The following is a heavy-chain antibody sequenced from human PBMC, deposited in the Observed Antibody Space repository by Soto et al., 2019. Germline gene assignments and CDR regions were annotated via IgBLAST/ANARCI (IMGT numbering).Heavy chain of an antibody. CDR2: ISAYNGNT. Sequence: QVQLVQSGAEVKKPGASVKVSCKASGYTFTSYGISWVRQAPGQGLEWMGWISAYNGNTNYAQKLQGRVTMTTDTXTXTXXMELRSLRSDDTAVYYCARWKGPAKGYSYGYGSDYWGQGTLGTVSS. CDR1: GYTFTSYG. D-gene: IGHD5-18*01. V-gene: IGHV1-18*01. CDR3: ARWKGPAKGYSYGYGSDY. J-gene: IGHJ4*02.